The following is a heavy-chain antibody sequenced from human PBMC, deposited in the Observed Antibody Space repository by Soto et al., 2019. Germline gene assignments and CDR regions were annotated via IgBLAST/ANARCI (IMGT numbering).Heavy chain of an antibody. CDR1: GDTVTKYG. J-gene: IGHJ4*02. Sequence: QVQLVQSGGEVKKPGASVKVSCKASGDTVTKYGISWVRQAPGQGLEWLGWISFYNGHTNYALTFQDRITFTTDTSTSTASMELRSLTSDDTAVYYCAGATSIAVAGKETWGQGTLVTVSS. D-gene: IGHD6-19*01. CDR2: ISFYNGHT. V-gene: IGHV1-18*01. CDR3: AGATSIAVAGKET.